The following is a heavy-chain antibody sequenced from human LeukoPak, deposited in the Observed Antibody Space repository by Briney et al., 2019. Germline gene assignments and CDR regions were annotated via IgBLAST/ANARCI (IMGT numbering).Heavy chain of an antibody. D-gene: IGHD3-3*01. CDR1: GYSISSGYY. Sequence: PSETLSLTCTVSGYSISSGYYWGWIRQPPGKGLEWIGSIYHSGSTYYNPSLKSRVTISVDTSKNQFSLKLSSVTAADTAVYYCARGGSVTIFGVVIPPGVDYWGQGTLVTVSS. CDR2: IYHSGST. V-gene: IGHV4-38-2*02. J-gene: IGHJ4*02. CDR3: ARGGSVTIFGVVIPPGVDY.